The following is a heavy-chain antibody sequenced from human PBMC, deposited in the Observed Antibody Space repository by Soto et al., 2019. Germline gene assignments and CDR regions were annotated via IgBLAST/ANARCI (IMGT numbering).Heavy chain of an antibody. Sequence: QVRLVQSGSELKKPGATVQVSCKASGYTFTSYALNWVRQAPGQGLEWMGWINTNTGNPTSAKGFTGRFVFSLDTSVSTAFLQIFNLKAEDTAVYYCARVTANDHAFDIWGQGTLVTVSS. J-gene: IGHJ3*02. CDR3: ARVTANDHAFDI. CDR1: GYTFTSYA. D-gene: IGHD3-16*01. CDR2: INTNTGNP. V-gene: IGHV7-4-1*01.